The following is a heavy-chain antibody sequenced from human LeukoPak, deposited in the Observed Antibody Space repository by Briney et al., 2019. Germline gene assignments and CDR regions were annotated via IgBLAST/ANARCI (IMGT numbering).Heavy chain of an antibody. Sequence: GGSLRLSCAASGFSFSDYNMNWVRQAPGKGLEWVSSISSGSSHIHYADSVKGRFTISRDNAKNSLYLQMNSLRAEDTAVYYCARDREQWLVRRFDYWGQGTLVTVSS. CDR3: ARDREQWLVRRFDY. CDR2: ISSGSSHI. J-gene: IGHJ4*02. V-gene: IGHV3-21*06. D-gene: IGHD6-19*01. CDR1: GFSFSDYN.